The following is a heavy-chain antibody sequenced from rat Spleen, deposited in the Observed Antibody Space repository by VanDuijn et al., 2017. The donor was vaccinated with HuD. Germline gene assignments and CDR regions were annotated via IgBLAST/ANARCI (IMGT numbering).Heavy chain of an antibody. Sequence: EVQLVESDGGLVQPGRSLKLSCAASGFTFSDYYMAWVRQAPTKGLEWVASISYDGDNTYYRDSVKGRFTISRDNAKSGLYLQMDSQRSEDTATYYCAQTFYSGMDAWGQGASVTVSS. D-gene: IGHD1-1*01. J-gene: IGHJ4*01. CDR1: GFTFSDYY. CDR2: ISYDGDNT. CDR3: AQTFYSGMDA. V-gene: IGHV5-20*01.